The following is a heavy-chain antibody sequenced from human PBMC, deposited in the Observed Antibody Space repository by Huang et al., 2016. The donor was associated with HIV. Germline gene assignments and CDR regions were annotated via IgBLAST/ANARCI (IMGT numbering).Heavy chain of an antibody. CDR2: IHHLGSP. CDR3: ARDATKNPRGWFDP. V-gene: IGHV4-34*02. J-gene: IGHJ5*02. D-gene: IGHD3-10*01. CDR1: GGSLSGYY. Sequence: QVHLQQWGAGLLKSAETLSLTCAVYGGSLSGYYWSWLRQTSGKGLEWIGEIHHLGSPNYNPSLKSRVSISMDGSKKQFSLKLRSISDADTAVYFCARDATKNPRGWFDPWGQGTLVTVSS.